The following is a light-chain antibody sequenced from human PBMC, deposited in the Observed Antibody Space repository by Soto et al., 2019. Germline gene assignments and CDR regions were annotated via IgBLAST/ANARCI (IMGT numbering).Light chain of an antibody. Sequence: DIQMTQSPSTLSASVGDRVTITCRASEDIRTWLAWYQQKPGKAPKLLIYSASSLETGVPSRFSGSGSGTDFTLTISSLQPDDFAAYFCQHYNSYSSTFGQGTRLEIK. V-gene: IGKV1-5*03. CDR1: EDIRTW. J-gene: IGKJ5*01. CDR3: QHYNSYSST. CDR2: SAS.